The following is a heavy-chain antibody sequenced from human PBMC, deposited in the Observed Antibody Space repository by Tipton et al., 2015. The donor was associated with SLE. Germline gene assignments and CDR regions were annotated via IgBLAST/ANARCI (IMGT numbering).Heavy chain of an antibody. J-gene: IGHJ4*02. CDR3: ARDRDLGY. CDR1: GFTFSSNY. D-gene: IGHD5-24*01. Sequence: SLRLSCAASGFTFSSNYMSWVRQAPGKGLEWVSVTYSGGSTYYADSVKGRFTISRDNAKNSLYLQMNSLRAEDTAVYYCARDRDLGYWGQGTLVTVSS. CDR2: TYSGGST. V-gene: IGHV3-66*01.